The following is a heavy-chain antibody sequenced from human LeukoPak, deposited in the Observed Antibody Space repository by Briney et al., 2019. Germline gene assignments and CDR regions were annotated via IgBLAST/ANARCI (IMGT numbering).Heavy chain of an antibody. V-gene: IGHV3-21*01. Sequence: KSGGSLRLSCAASGFTFSRYSINWVRQAPGKGLEWVSSISSSSSYIYYADSVKGRFTISRDNAKNSLYLQMNSLRAEDTAVYYCAREGLTHDAFDIWGQGTMVTVSS. J-gene: IGHJ3*02. D-gene: IGHD4/OR15-4a*01. CDR3: AREGLTHDAFDI. CDR2: ISSSSSYI. CDR1: GFTFSRYS.